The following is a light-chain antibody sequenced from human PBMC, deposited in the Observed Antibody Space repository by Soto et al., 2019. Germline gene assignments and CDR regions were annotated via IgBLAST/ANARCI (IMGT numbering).Light chain of an antibody. Sequence: DIQMTQSPSTLSASVGDRVTITCRTSQSIDNWLAWYQQKPGKAPKVLIYDASSLESGVPSRFSGSGSGTEFTLTFSSLQPDDFATYYCQQYNSYWTWTFGQGTKV. CDR1: QSIDNW. CDR3: QQYNSYWTWT. CDR2: DAS. J-gene: IGKJ1*01. V-gene: IGKV1-5*01.